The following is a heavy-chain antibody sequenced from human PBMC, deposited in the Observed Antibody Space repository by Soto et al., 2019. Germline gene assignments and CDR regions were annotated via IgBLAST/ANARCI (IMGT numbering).Heavy chain of an antibody. CDR3: TRRYHWNDNYPDP. J-gene: IGHJ5*02. D-gene: IGHD1-1*01. CDR1: GASISGHSYY. V-gene: IGHV4-39*01. Sequence: SETLSLTCTVSGASISGHSYYWTWIRQPPGKGLEWIGSSYYSGTTYFNPSLKSRATISVDTSKNQFSLRLTSVTAADTAIYYFTRRYHWNDNYPDPCGPGALVTVSS. CDR2: SYYSGTT.